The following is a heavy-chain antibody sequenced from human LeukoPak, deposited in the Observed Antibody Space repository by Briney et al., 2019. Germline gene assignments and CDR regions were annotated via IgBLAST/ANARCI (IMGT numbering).Heavy chain of an antibody. CDR1: VFTFSSYG. V-gene: IGHV3-30*02. CDR3: AKKERSYAFDP. CDR2: IRYAGSTK. D-gene: IGHD3-16*01. J-gene: IGHJ5*02. Sequence: GRSLSLSCAASVFTFSSYGMHCVPQAPGKGLEWVVFIRYAGSTKYYADSSKGRFTISRDNSKNTLPLQLNRRTPEDPAGYSCAKKERSYAFDPWGQGTLVTVSS.